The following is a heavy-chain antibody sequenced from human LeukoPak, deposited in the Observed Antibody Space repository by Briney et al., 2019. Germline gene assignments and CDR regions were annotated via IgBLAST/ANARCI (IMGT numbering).Heavy chain of an antibody. Sequence: SETLSLTCTVSGGSISSGDYYWRWLRQPPGTGLEWIGYIYYSGSTNYNPSLKSRATISVDTSKNQFSLKLSSATAADTAVYYCAQARAAAGSPYNWFDPWGQGILVTVSS. V-gene: IGHV4-61*08. CDR2: IYYSGST. J-gene: IGHJ5*02. CDR3: AQARAAAGSPYNWFDP. D-gene: IGHD6-13*01. CDR1: GGSISSGDYY.